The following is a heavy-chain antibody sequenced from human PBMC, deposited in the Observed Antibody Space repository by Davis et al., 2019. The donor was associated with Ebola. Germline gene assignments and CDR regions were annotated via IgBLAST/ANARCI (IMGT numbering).Heavy chain of an antibody. Sequence: SETLSLTCTVSGASISSRRYYWGWIRQTPGKGLEWIGEINHAGSTTYTPSLESRLAISVDTYKRQFSLRLSSLTAADTALYYCVRGSCRQFLSLDSWGQGTLVTVSS. CDR1: GASISSRRYY. CDR3: VRGSCRQFLSLDS. CDR2: INHAGST. J-gene: IGHJ5*01. V-gene: IGHV4-39*07.